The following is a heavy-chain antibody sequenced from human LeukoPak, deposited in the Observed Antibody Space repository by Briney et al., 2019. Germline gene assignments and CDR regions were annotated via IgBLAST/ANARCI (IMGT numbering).Heavy chain of an antibody. J-gene: IGHJ5*02. CDR2: ISYDGSNK. V-gene: IGHV3-30-3*01. CDR1: GFTFSSYA. Sequence: GGSLRLSCAASGFTFSSYAMHWVRQAPGKGLEWVAVISYDGSNKYYADSVKGRFTISRDNSKNTLYLQMNSLRAEDTAVYYCARGSDCSSTSCYRVYGGSYYDWFDPWGQGTLVTVSS. CDR3: ARGSDCSSTSCYRVYGGSYYDWFDP. D-gene: IGHD2-2*01.